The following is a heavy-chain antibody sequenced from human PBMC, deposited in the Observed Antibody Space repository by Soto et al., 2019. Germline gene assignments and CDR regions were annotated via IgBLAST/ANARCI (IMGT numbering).Heavy chain of an antibody. CDR3: ARPYYYDSSGYYPTSWGYYYYGMDV. J-gene: IGHJ6*02. V-gene: IGHV3-9*01. CDR1: GFTFDDYA. D-gene: IGHD3-22*01. CDR2: IIWNSAYI. Sequence: GGSLRLSCAVSGFTFDDYAMHWVRQAPGKGLEWVAGIIWNSAYIVYADSVKGRFTISRDNAKNSLYLQMNSLRAEDTAVYYCARPYYYDSSGYYPTSWGYYYYGMDVWGQGTTVTVSS.